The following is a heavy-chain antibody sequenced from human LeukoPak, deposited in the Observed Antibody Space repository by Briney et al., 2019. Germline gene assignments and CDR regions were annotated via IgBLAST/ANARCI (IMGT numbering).Heavy chain of an antibody. D-gene: IGHD6-19*01. CDR1: NFTVSGNY. CDR2: MYTEAVT. V-gene: IGHV3-53*01. J-gene: IGHJ4*02. Sequence: GGSLRLSCAASNFTVSGNYMTCVCQTPRGGLECVLVMYTEAVTYYADSVKGRFTISRDNSKNTLYLQMNSLRPEDTAVYYCAGGRGGWCAFESWGQGTLVTVSS. CDR3: AGGRGGWCAFES.